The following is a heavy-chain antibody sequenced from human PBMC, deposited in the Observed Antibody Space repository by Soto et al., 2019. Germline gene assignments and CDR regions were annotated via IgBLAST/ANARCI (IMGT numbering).Heavy chain of an antibody. CDR3: TTDPRYYYSSGYWFDP. CDR1: GFTFSNAW. CDR2: IKSKTDGGTT. D-gene: IGHD3-22*01. V-gene: IGHV3-15*01. J-gene: IGHJ5*02. Sequence: EVQLVESGGGLVKPGGSLRLSCAASGFTFSNAWMSWVRQAPGKGLEWVGRIKSKTDGGTTDYAAPVKGRFTISRDDSKNTLDLQMNSLKTEDTAVYYCTTDPRYYYSSGYWFDPWGQGTLVTVSS.